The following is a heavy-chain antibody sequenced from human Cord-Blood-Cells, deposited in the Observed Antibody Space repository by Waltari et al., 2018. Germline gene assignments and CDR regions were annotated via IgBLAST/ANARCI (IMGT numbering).Heavy chain of an antibody. CDR3: ARSSSSYWYFDL. CDR1: GGSFSGYY. V-gene: IGHV4-34*01. Sequence: QVQLQQWGAGLLKPSETLSLTCAVHGGSFSGYYWSWIRQPPGKGLEWIGEINHSGSTNYNPSLKSRVTISVDTSKNQFSLKLSSVTAADTAVYYCARSSSSYWYFDLWGRGTLVTVSS. CDR2: INHSGST. D-gene: IGHD6-6*01. J-gene: IGHJ2*01.